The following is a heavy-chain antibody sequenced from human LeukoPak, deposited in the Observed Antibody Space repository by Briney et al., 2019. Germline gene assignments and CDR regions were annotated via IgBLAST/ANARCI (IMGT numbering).Heavy chain of an antibody. V-gene: IGHV4-59*12. CDR2: IYHSGST. CDR3: AVAAAGGDY. J-gene: IGHJ4*02. Sequence: SETLSLTCTVSGGSISSYYWSWIRQPPGKGLEWIGEIYHSGSTNYNPSLKSRVTISVDKSKNQFSLKLSSVTAADTAVYYCAVAAAGGDYWGQGTLVTVSS. CDR1: GGSISSYY. D-gene: IGHD6-13*01.